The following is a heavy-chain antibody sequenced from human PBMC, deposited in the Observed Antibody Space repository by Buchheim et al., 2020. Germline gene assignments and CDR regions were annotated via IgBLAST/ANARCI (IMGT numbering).Heavy chain of an antibody. Sequence: QLQLQESGSGLVKPSQTLSLTCAVSGGSISSGGYSWSWIRQPPGKGLEWIGYIYHSGSTHYNPSLKSRVTISVDRAKNQFSLKLSSLTAADTAVYYCAGTLHDSSGYYYLNWFDPWGQGTL. V-gene: IGHV4-30-2*01. J-gene: IGHJ5*02. D-gene: IGHD3-22*01. CDR3: AGTLHDSSGYYYLNWFDP. CDR1: GGSISSGGYS. CDR2: IYHSGST.